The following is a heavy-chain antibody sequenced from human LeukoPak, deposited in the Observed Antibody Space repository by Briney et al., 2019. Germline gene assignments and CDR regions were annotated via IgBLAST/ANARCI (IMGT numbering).Heavy chain of an antibody. D-gene: IGHD6-19*01. J-gene: IGHJ5*02. CDR2: INHSGST. V-gene: IGHV4-34*01. Sequence: PSETLSLTCAVYGGSFSGYYWSWIRQPPGKGLEWIREINHSGSTNYNPSLKSRVTISVDTSKNQFFLKLSSVTAADTAVYYCARARYSGWYAHNWFDPWGQGTLVTVSS. CDR3: ARARYSGWYAHNWFDP. CDR1: GGSFSGYY.